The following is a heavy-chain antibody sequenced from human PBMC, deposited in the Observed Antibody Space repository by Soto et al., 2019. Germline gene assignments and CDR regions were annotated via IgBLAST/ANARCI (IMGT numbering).Heavy chain of an antibody. D-gene: IGHD3-9*01. CDR1: GYTFTGYY. CDR2: INPNSGGT. Sequence: ASVKVSCKASGYTFTGYYMHWVRQAPGQGLEWMGWINPNSGGTNYAQKFQGWFTLTRDTSISTAYMELSRLSFDDTAVYYCARDNILRWFDPWGQGTLVTFPS. J-gene: IGHJ5*02. V-gene: IGHV1-2*04. CDR3: ARDNILRWFDP.